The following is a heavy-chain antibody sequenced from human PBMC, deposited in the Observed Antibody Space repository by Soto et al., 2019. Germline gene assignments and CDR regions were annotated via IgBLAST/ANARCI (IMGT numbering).Heavy chain of an antibody. J-gene: IGHJ5*02. CDR3: ARARGYSFGLPQNWFDP. D-gene: IGHD5-12*01. CDR1: GYTFTSYD. Sequence: GASVKVSCKASGYTFTSYDINWVRQATGQGLEWMGWMNPNSGNTGYAQKFQGRVTMTRNTSISTAYMELRSLRSEDTAVYYCARARGYSFGLPQNWFDPWGQGTLVTVSS. V-gene: IGHV1-8*01. CDR2: MNPNSGNT.